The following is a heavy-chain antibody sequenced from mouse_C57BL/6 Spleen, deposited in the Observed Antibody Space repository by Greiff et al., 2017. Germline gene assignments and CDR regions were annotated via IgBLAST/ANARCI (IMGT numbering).Heavy chain of an antibody. Sequence: VQLQQSGPELVKPGASVKISCKASGYAFSSSWMNWVKQRPGKGLEWIGRIYPGDGDTNYNGKFKGKATLTVDKSSSTAYMQLSSLTSEDSAVYFCEREEGITAVVAHYYAMGDWGQGTSVTVSS. CDR1: GYAFSSSW. CDR3: EREEGITAVVAHYYAMGD. CDR2: IYPGDGDT. D-gene: IGHD1-1*01. J-gene: IGHJ4*01. V-gene: IGHV1-82*01.